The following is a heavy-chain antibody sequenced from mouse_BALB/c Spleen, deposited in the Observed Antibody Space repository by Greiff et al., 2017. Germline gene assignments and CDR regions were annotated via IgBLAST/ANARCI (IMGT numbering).Heavy chain of an antibody. J-gene: IGHJ4*01. CDR1: GFTFSSFG. D-gene: IGHD2-14*01. CDR3: ARSGYYRYGRYAMDY. CDR2: ISSGSSTI. V-gene: IGHV5-17*02. Sequence: EVQLVESGGGLVQPGGSRKLSCAASGFTFSSFGMHWVRQAPEKGLEWVAYISSGSSTIYYADTVKGRFTISRDNPKNTLFLQMTSLRSEDTAMYYCARSGYYRYGRYAMDYWGQGTSVTVSS.